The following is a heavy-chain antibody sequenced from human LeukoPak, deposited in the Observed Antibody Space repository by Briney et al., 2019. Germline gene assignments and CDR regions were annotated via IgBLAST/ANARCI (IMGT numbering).Heavy chain of an antibody. D-gene: IGHD3-22*01. CDR2: INHSGST. CDR1: GGSFSGYY. J-gene: IGHJ4*02. Sequence: SETLSLTCAVYGGSFSGYYWSWIRQPPGKGLEWIGEINHSGSTNYNPSLKSRVTISVDTSKNQFSLKLSSVTAADTAVYYCAREGDSSGPIFDYWGQGTLVTVSS. V-gene: IGHV4-34*01. CDR3: AREGDSSGPIFDY.